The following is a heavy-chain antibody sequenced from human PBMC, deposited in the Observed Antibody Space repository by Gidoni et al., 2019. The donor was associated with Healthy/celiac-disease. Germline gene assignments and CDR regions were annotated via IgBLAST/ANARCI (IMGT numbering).Heavy chain of an antibody. Sequence: QVQLLQSGTEVKKPGSSVKVSCKASGGTFISSASSWVRQAPGQGLEWMGGIIPIFGTANYAQKFQGRVTITADESTSTAYMELSSLRSEDTAVYYCARARDCSGGSCYPGAIFDYWGQGTLVTVSS. J-gene: IGHJ4*02. CDR2: IIPIFGTA. D-gene: IGHD2-15*01. CDR1: GGTFISSA. CDR3: ARARDCSGGSCYPGAIFDY. V-gene: IGHV1-69*01.